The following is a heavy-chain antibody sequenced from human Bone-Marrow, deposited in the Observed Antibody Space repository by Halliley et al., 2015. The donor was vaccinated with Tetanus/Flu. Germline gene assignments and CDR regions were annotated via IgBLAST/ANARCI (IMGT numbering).Heavy chain of an antibody. D-gene: IGHD2-2*01. CDR2: IHHSGST. CDR1: GGSISSGGHF. V-gene: IGHV4-31*03. J-gene: IGHJ6*02. CDR3: ARGLGDRGYCSSSNCYHYYGMDV. Sequence: TLSLTCTVSGGSISSGGHFWSWIRQHPGTGLEWIGDIHHSGSTYFNWSLKSRLNISIDTSKNQFSPKLSPVTAADTAVYFCARGLGDRGYCSSSNCYHYYGMDVWGQGTTVTVSS.